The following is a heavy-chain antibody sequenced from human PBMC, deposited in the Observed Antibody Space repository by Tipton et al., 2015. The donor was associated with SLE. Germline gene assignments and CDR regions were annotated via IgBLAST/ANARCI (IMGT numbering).Heavy chain of an antibody. Sequence: TLSLTCTVSGGSITSGSYYWTWIRQPAGKGLEWIGRVYTVGNTNYNPPLESRVSISLDTSKNQFTLRLSSVTAADTAVYYCARQGLPHIAAPSTRYYYGMDVWGHGTTVTVSS. V-gene: IGHV4-61*02. D-gene: IGHD6-13*01. J-gene: IGHJ6*02. CDR2: VYTVGNT. CDR3: ARQGLPHIAAPSTRYYYGMDV. CDR1: GGSITSGSYY.